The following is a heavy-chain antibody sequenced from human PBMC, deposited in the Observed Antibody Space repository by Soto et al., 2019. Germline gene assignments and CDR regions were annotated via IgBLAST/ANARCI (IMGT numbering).Heavy chain of an antibody. CDR1: GFTFNSYS. CDR3: ARPSSGWKNWFDP. V-gene: IGHV3-48*02. CDR2: ISSSSTTK. Sequence: EVQLVESGGGLVQHGGSLRLSCAASGFTFNSYSMNWVRQAPGKGLEWVSYISSSSTTKYYTDSVKGRFTISRDNAKNSLYLQMNSLRDDDTAVYYCARPSSGWKNWFDPWGQGTLVTVSS. D-gene: IGHD6-19*01. J-gene: IGHJ5*02.